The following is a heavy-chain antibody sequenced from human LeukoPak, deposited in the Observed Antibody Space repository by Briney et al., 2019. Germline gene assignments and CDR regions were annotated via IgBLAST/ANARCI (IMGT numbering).Heavy chain of an antibody. CDR1: GYTFTSSG. CDR3: ARTYCSSTSCYLPAASYYYYYYMDV. Sequence: ASVKVSCKASGYTFTSSGISWVRQAPGQGLEWLGWINAYNGATNSAQKLQGRVTMTTDSSTSTAYMELRSLRSDDTAVYYCARTYCSSTSCYLPAASYYYYYYMDVWGKGTTVTVSS. J-gene: IGHJ6*03. CDR2: INAYNGAT. V-gene: IGHV1-18*01. D-gene: IGHD2-2*01.